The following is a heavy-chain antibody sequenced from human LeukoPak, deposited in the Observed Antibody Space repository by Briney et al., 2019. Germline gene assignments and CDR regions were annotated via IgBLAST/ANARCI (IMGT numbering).Heavy chain of an antibody. Sequence: PGGSLRLSCPASGFTFSIYTMNWVRQAPGKGLEWVSSISSAGSYIFYADSMKGRFTISRDNAKNSLYLQMNSLRGEDTAVYHCARVGGGYDFWSGYLHAFDIWGQGTMVAVSS. J-gene: IGHJ3*02. CDR3: ARVGGGYDFWSGYLHAFDI. V-gene: IGHV3-21*01. CDR2: ISSAGSYI. CDR1: GFTFSIYT. D-gene: IGHD3-3*01.